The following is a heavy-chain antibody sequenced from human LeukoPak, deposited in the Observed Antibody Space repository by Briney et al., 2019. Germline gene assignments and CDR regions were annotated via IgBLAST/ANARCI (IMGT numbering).Heavy chain of an antibody. Sequence: SETLSLTCTVSGGSISSYYWSWIRQPPGKGLEWIGYIYYRGSTNYNPSLRSRVTISVDTSRNQFSLRLSSVTAADTAVYYCARHAYTWSDYYGSSGEVPGAFDIWGHGTMVTVSS. CDR2: IYYRGST. CDR3: ARHAYTWSDYYGSSGEVPGAFDI. J-gene: IGHJ3*02. D-gene: IGHD1-26*01. CDR1: GGSISSYY. V-gene: IGHV4-59*08.